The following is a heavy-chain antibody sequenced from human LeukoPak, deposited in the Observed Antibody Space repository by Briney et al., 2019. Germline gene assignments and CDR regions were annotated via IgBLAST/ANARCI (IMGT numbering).Heavy chain of an antibody. CDR3: AREYLGSDYYGSGSYRSFDY. Sequence: GASVKVSCKASGYTFTGYGISGVRQAPGQGLEWTGSISAYNGNTNYAQKLQGRVTMTTDTSTSTAYMELSSLRSEDTAVYYCAREYLGSDYYGSGSYRSFDYWGQGTLVTVSS. CDR1: GYTFTGYG. V-gene: IGHV1-18*01. D-gene: IGHD3-10*01. J-gene: IGHJ4*02. CDR2: ISAYNGNT.